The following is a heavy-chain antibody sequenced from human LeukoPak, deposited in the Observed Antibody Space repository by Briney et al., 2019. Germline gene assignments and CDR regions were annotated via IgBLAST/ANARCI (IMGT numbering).Heavy chain of an antibody. CDR1: GGTFSSYA. CDR3: ARGDYGGNSENAFDI. V-gene: IGHV1-18*01. D-gene: IGHD4-23*01. Sequence: ASVKVSCKASGGTFSSYAISWVRQAPGQGLEWMGWISAYNGNTNYAQKLQGRVTMTTDTSTSTAYMELRSLRSDDTAVYYCARGDYGGNSENAFDIWGQGTMVTVSS. CDR2: ISAYNGNT. J-gene: IGHJ3*02.